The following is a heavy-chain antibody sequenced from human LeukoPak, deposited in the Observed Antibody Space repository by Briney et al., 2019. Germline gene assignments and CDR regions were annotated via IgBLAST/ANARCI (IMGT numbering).Heavy chain of an antibody. CDR2: IYYSGST. V-gene: IGHV4-59*08. D-gene: IGHD3-22*01. CDR1: GGSISSYY. CDR3: ARRDDSSGYHKIFDY. Sequence: SETLSLTCTVSGGSISSYYWSWIRQPPGKGLEWIGYIYYSGSTNYNPSLKSRVTISVDTSKNQFYLKLSSLTAADTAVYFCARRDDSSGYHKIFDYWGPGTLVTVSS. J-gene: IGHJ4*02.